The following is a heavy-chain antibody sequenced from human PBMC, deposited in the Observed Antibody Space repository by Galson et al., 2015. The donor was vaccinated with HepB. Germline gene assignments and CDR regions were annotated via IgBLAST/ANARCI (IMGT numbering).Heavy chain of an antibody. CDR3: ARDDDYGDPDAFDI. CDR1: GFTFSSYS. V-gene: IGHV3-48*01. J-gene: IGHJ3*02. D-gene: IGHD4-17*01. Sequence: SLRLSCAASGFTFSSYSMNWVRQAPGKGLEWVSYISSSSTIYYADSVKGRFTISRDNAKNSLYLQMNSLRAEDTAVYYCARDDDYGDPDAFDIWGQGTMVTVSS. CDR2: ISSSSTI.